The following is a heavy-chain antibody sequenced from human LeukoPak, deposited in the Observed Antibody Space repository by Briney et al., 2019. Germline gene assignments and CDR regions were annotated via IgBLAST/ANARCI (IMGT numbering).Heavy chain of an antibody. CDR1: GFTFSSYA. J-gene: IGHJ1*01. Sequence: PGGSLRLSCAASGFTFSSYAMHWVRQAPGKGLEWVAVISYDGSNKYYADSVKGRFTISRDNSKNTLYLQMNSLRAEDTAVYYCARDRARGSSDYYSVYFQHWGQGTLVTVSS. CDR2: ISYDGSNK. V-gene: IGHV3-30-3*01. D-gene: IGHD3-22*01. CDR3: ARDRARGSSDYYSVYFQH.